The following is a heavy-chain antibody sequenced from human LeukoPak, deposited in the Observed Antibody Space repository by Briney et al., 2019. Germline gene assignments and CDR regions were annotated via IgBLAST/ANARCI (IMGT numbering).Heavy chain of an antibody. Sequence: GGSLRLSCAASGFTVSSNHMSWVRQAPGKGLEWVSVIYIGGTISYADSVKGRFTISRDNSMNTVYLEVNSLRAEDTAVYYCARDGEDHYYDYWGQGTLVTVST. CDR3: ARDGEDHYYDY. J-gene: IGHJ4*02. V-gene: IGHV3-66*01. CDR2: IYIGGTI. D-gene: IGHD7-27*01. CDR1: GFTVSSNH.